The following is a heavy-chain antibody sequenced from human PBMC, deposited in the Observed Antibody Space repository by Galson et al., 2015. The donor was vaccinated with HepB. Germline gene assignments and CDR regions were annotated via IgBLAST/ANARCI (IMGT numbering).Heavy chain of an antibody. Sequence: SVKVSCKASGYMFTSYEMHWVRQAPGQRLEWMGWINAGNGNTKYSQKFQGRVTFTRDTSASTVYMELSRLRSEDTAVYYCARRDIVVTPVARPHGFDIWGQGTMVTVSS. D-gene: IGHD2-15*01. CDR1: GYMFTSYE. CDR2: INAGNGNT. V-gene: IGHV1-3*01. J-gene: IGHJ3*02. CDR3: ARRDIVVTPVARPHGFDI.